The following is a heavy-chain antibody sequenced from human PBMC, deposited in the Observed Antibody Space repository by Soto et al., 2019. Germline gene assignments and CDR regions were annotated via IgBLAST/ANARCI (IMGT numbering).Heavy chain of an antibody. V-gene: IGHV3-74*01. Sequence: GGSLELSCAAPEFTLVSYWMPWVGQAPGKGLVWVSQIDGDGSVTTYADSVKGRFTISRDNAKNTLFLQLNSLRAEDTAIYYCVRPRYDDSGTPFDYWGQGTLVTVSS. CDR2: IDGDGSVT. CDR1: EFTLVSYW. J-gene: IGHJ4*02. D-gene: IGHD3-22*01. CDR3: VRPRYDDSGTPFDY.